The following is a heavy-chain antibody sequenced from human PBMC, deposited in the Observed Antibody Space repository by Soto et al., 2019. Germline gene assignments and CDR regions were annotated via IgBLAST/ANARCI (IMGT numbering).Heavy chain of an antibody. CDR3: AKRRGAGGHFDY. D-gene: IGHD2-15*01. CDR2: VSIGGST. J-gene: IGHJ4*02. V-gene: IGHV3-23*01. CDR1: GFTFSSYA. Sequence: DVQLLESGGGLVQPEGSLRLSCAASGFTFSSYAMGWVRQGPGKGLEWVAVVSIGGSTHYADSVRGRFTLSRDNSKNTLSLQMNSLTAEDPAVYFCAKRRGAGGHFDYWGQGALVTVSS.